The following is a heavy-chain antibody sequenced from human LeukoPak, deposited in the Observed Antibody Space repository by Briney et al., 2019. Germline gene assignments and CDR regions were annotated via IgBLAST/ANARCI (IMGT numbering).Heavy chain of an antibody. CDR1: GASISSSRFF. CDR2: IYYRGTT. J-gene: IGHJ2*01. D-gene: IGHD7-27*01. Sequence: SETLSLTCTVSGASISSSRFFWGWIRQPPGKGLEWIGNIYYRGTTYYNPSLTSRVTISVDTPKNHLSLRLSSVTAADTAVYYCARAPGVAEVGRLDLWGRGTLVTVSS. V-gene: IGHV4-39*02. CDR3: ARAPGVAEVGRLDL.